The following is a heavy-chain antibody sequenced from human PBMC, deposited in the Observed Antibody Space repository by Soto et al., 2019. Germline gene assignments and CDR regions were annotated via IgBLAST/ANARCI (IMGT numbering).Heavy chain of an antibody. D-gene: IGHD1-26*01. CDR1: GYTFTSYA. CDR3: ARGLGIVGPPGGHDY. V-gene: IGHV1-3*01. CDR2: INAGNGNT. Sequence: QVQLVQSGAEVKKPGASVKVSCKASGYTFTSYAMHWVRQAPGQRLEWMGWINAGNGNTKYSQKFQGRVTITRDTSASTAYMELSSLRSEDTAVYYGARGLGIVGPPGGHDYWGQGTLVTVSS. J-gene: IGHJ4*02.